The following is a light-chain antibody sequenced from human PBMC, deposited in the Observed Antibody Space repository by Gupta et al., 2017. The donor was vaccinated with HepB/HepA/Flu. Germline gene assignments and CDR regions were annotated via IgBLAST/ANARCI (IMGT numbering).Light chain of an antibody. V-gene: IGLV8-61*01. CDR2: DKN. J-gene: IGLJ3*02. CDR3: LLEMDNGIWL. CDR1: SGSVSTSHF. Sequence: QPVVPQEPSFSVSPGGTVTLTCGLTSGSVSTSHFSSWYQQTPAQAHRMLICDKNRRSVGVPARFSGSIDGNNAALTITGAMEEEEADYYCLLEMDNGIWLFGGGTKLTVL.